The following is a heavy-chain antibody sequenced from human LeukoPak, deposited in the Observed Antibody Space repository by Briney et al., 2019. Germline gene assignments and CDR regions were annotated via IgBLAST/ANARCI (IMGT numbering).Heavy chain of an antibody. Sequence: GRSLRLSCAASGFTFSSYWMHWVRHTPEKGLVWVSRINSDGSSTSYADSVKGRFTISRDNAKNTLYLQMSSLRAEDTAVYYCGRVFGVVARAFDLWGQGTLVTVSS. D-gene: IGHD2-15*01. V-gene: IGHV3-74*01. CDR3: GRVFGVVARAFDL. CDR1: GFTFSSYW. J-gene: IGHJ3*01. CDR2: INSDGSST.